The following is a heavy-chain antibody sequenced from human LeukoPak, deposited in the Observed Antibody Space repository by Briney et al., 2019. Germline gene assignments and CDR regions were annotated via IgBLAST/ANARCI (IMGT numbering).Heavy chain of an antibody. J-gene: IGHJ4*02. V-gene: IGHV3-33*01. CDR2: IWYDGSNK. CDR1: GFTFSSYG. CDR3: ARGHYSGYDFAIDY. Sequence: GGSLRLSCAASGFTFSSYGMHWVRQAPGKGLEWVAVIWYDGSNKYYADSVKGRFTISRDNSKNTLYPQMNSLRAEDTAVYYCARGHYSGYDFAIDYWGQGTLVTVSS. D-gene: IGHD5-12*01.